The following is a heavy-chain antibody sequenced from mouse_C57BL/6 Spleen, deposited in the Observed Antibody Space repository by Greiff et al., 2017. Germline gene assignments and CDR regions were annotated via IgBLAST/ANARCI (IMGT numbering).Heavy chain of an antibody. CDR1: GYAFSSSW. J-gene: IGHJ4*01. D-gene: IGHD2-12*01. CDR3: ATPYRGAMDY. Sequence: QVQLQQSGPELVKPGASVKISCKASGYAFSSSWMNWVKQRPGKGLEWIGRIYPGDGDTNYNGKFKGKATLTADKSSSTAYMQLSSLTSEDSAVYFCATPYRGAMDYWGQGTSVTVSS. V-gene: IGHV1-82*01. CDR2: IYPGDGDT.